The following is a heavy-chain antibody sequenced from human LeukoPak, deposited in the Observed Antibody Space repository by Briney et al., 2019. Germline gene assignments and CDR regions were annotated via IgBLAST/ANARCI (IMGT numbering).Heavy chain of an antibody. CDR2: IYYSGST. CDR1: GGSISSSSYY. D-gene: IGHD6-19*01. CDR3: ARDQGRWLVRTFDY. Sequence: SETLSLTCTVSGGSISSSSYYWGWIRQPPGKGLEWIGSIYYSGSTYYNPSLKSRVTISVDTPKNQFSLKLSSVTAADTAVYYCARDQGRWLVRTFDYWSQGTLDTVSS. V-gene: IGHV4-39*02. J-gene: IGHJ4*02.